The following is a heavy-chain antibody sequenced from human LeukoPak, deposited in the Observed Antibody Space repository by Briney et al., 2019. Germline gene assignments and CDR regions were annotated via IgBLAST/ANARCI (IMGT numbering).Heavy chain of an antibody. D-gene: IGHD2-2*01. V-gene: IGHV3-74*03. CDR3: ARVGHCTTTSCFIDY. J-gene: IGHJ4*02. CDR2: INDDGTTT. CDR1: GFTFSTYW. Sequence: GGSLRLSCAASGFTFSTYWMHWVRQAPGKGLVWVSRINDDGTTTTYADSVKGRFTISRDNAKNTLFLQVNGLRADDTAVYYCARVGHCTTTSCFIDYWGQGTLVTVSS.